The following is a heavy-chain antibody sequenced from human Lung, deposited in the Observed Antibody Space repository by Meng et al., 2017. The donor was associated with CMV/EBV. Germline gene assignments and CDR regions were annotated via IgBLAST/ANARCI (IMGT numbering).Heavy chain of an antibody. D-gene: IGHD3-10*01. J-gene: IGHJ4*02. Sequence: GESLKISCVASGFTFSSSYMSWVRQAPGKGLEWVANIKYDGSDKGYVGSVEGRFTISRDNAKNSVYLQMNTLRVEDTAVYYCARDPHFGALDYWGQGPLVTVSS. CDR3: ARDPHFGALDY. V-gene: IGHV3-7*01. CDR1: GFTFSSSY. CDR2: IKYDGSDK.